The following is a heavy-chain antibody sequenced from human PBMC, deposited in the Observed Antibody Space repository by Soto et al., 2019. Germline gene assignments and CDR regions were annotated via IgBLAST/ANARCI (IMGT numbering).Heavy chain of an antibody. CDR3: ARHASRSWRWDY. V-gene: IGHV4-39*01. D-gene: IGHD3-16*01. Sequence: PSETLSLTCTVSGGSIGSNIYLWSWIRQPPEKGLEWIGSFYYSGSPYYNPSLRSRVTISADTSKNQFSLKLSSVTAADTALYFCARHASRSWRWDYWGLGTLVTVSS. CDR2: FYYSGSP. J-gene: IGHJ4*02. CDR1: GGSIGSNIYL.